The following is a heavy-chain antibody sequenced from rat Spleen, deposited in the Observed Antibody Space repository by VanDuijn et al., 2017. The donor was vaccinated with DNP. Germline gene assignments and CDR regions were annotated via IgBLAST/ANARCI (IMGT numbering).Heavy chain of an antibody. CDR3: AGRPPPTRGPFDY. V-gene: IGHV5-29*01. D-gene: IGHD1-4*01. J-gene: IGHJ2*01. CDR1: GFTFSNYG. CDR2: ISSAGSDT. Sequence: EVQLVESGGGLVQPGRSLKLSCAASGFTFSNYGMHWVRQAPKKGLEWVTTISSAGSDTYYRDSVKGRFTISRDNAKSNLYLQMDSLRSEDTATYYCAGRPPPTRGPFDYWGQGVTVTVSS.